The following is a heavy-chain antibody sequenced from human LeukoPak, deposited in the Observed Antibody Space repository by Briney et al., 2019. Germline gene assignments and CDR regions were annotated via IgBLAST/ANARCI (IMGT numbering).Heavy chain of an antibody. D-gene: IGHD6-13*01. Sequence: PSASVKVSCKASGYTFTSHDINWVRQATGQGLEWMGWVNPNKDNTVSAQKFQGRVTMTWNTSISTIYMELSSLRSDDTAVYYCARSKNSWYGMGFDHWGQGTLVTVSS. J-gene: IGHJ4*02. CDR1: GYTFTSHD. CDR2: VNPNKDNT. CDR3: ARSKNSWYGMGFDH. V-gene: IGHV1-8*02.